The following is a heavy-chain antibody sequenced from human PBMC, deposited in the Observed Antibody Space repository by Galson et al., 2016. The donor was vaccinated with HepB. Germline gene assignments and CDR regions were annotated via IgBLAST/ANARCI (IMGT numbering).Heavy chain of an antibody. V-gene: IGHV3-30*04. J-gene: IGHJ6*02. CDR1: GFTFSAYA. D-gene: IGHD2-21*02. CDR2: MSYDGTNT. Sequence: SLRLSCAASGFTFSAYAVHWVRQAPGKGLEWVALMSYDGTNTHYADSVKGRFTISRDISQTTIHLQMNSLRAEDTAVYYCAREYGEREGDSYTYYYSYYGMDVWGQGTTVIVTS. CDR3: AREYGEREGDSYTYYYSYYGMDV.